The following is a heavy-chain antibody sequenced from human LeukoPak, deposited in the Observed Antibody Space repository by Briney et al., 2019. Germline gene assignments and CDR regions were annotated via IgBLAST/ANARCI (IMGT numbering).Heavy chain of an antibody. J-gene: IGHJ4*02. D-gene: IGHD6-6*01. V-gene: IGHV3-33*06. CDR2: IWYDGSNK. CDR3: AKASCQRSSSSHFDC. CDR1: GFTFSSYG. Sequence: GGSLRLSCAASGFTFSSYGMHWVRQAPGKGLEGVAVIWYDGSNKYYADSVKGRFTISRDNSKNTLYLQMNSLRAEDTAVYYCAKASCQRSSSSHFDCWGQGTLVTVSS.